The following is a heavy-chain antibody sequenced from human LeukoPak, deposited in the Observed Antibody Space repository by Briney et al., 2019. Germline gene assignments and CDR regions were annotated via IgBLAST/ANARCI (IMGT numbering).Heavy chain of an antibody. CDR3: ASSYSGAVLRYFDWSTYLDY. V-gene: IGHV1-69*04. CDR2: IIPILGIA. CDR1: GGTFSSYA. J-gene: IGHJ4*02. Sequence: GASVKVSCKASGGTFSSYAISWVRQAPGQGLEWMGRIIPILGIANYAQKFQGRVTITADKSTSTAYMELSSLRSEDTAVYYCASSYSGAVLRYFDWSTYLDYWGQGTLVTVSS. D-gene: IGHD3-9*01.